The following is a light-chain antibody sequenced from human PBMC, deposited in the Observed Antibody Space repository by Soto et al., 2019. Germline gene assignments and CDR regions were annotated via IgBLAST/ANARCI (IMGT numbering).Light chain of an antibody. J-gene: IGLJ2*01. CDR3: CSYAGNYTLI. CDR1: TSDVGGYEY. CDR2: DVT. V-gene: IGLV2-11*01. Sequence: QSALTQPRSVSGSPGQSVSISCTGTTSDVGGYEYVSWYQQHPDKAPQLLIFDVTKRPSGVPDRFSGSKSGNTASLTISGLQADDEDDYYCCSYAGNYTLIFGGGTKLTVL.